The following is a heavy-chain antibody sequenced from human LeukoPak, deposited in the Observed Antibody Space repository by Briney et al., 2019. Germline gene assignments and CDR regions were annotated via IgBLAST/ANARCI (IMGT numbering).Heavy chain of an antibody. J-gene: IGHJ6*04. V-gene: IGHV3-33*01. CDR1: GFTFSSYG. CDR2: IWYDGSNK. CDR3: ARELSVVAAAAPIGYYYGMDV. D-gene: IGHD6-13*01. Sequence: QPGRPLRLSCAASGFTFSSYGMHWVRQAPGKGLEWVAVIWYDGSNKYYADSVKGRFTISRDNSKNTLYLQMNSLRAEDTAVYYCARELSVVAAAAPIGYYYGMDVWGKGTTVTVSS.